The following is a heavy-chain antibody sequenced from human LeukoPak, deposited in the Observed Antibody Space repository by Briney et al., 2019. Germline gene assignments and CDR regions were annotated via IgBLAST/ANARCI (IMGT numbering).Heavy chain of an antibody. Sequence: PGGSLRLSCAASGFTISDYYMSWIRQAPGKGLEWVSYISSSGSTKYYADSVKGRFTVSRDNAKNSLDLQMNSLRADDTAVYYCARDSTSVGAFDPWGQGALVTVSS. J-gene: IGHJ5*02. CDR3: ARDSTSVGAFDP. CDR1: GFTISDYY. CDR2: ISSSGSTK. V-gene: IGHV3-11*01.